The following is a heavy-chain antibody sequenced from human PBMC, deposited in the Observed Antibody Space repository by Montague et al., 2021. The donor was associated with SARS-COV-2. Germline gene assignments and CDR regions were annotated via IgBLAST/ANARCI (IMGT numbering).Heavy chain of an antibody. CDR1: GGSLSGYH. V-gene: IGHV4-59*01. J-gene: IGHJ4*02. D-gene: IGHD5-18*01. CDR2: IYHSGHT. CDR3: ARDPAGVTFRRPYYFDH. Sequence: SETLSLTCTVSGGSLSGYHWSWIRQPPGKGLEWIGYIYHSGHTNYNPSLKSRVTISVDTSKSQFSLKLRSVTAADTAVYYCARDPAGVTFRRPYYFDHWGQGTLVTVSS.